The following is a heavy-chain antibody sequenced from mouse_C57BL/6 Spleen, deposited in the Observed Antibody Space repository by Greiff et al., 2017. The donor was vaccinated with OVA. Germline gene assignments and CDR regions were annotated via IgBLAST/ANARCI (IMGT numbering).Heavy chain of an antibody. CDR3: ARRAAQATLGFAY. Sequence: QVQLKESGAELVKPGASVKISCKASGYAFSSYWMNWVKQRPGKGLEWIGQIYPGDGDTNYNGKFKGKATLTADKSSSTAYMQLSSLTSEDSAVYFCARRAAQATLGFAYWGQGTLVTVSA. CDR2: IYPGDGDT. J-gene: IGHJ3*01. CDR1: GYAFSSYW. D-gene: IGHD3-2*02. V-gene: IGHV1-80*01.